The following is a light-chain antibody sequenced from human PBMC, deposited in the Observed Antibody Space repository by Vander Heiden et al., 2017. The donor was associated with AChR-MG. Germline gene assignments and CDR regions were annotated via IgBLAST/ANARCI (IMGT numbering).Light chain of an antibody. J-gene: IGLJ2*01. CDR1: KLGDKY. CDR3: QAWDSSTAVV. V-gene: IGLV3-1*01. Sequence: SYELTQPPSASVSPGQTASITCSGDKLGDKYACWYQQKPGQSPVVVIYQDNKRPSGIPERFSGSNSGNTATLTISGTQAMDEADYYCQAWDSSTAVVFGGGTKLTVL. CDR2: QDN.